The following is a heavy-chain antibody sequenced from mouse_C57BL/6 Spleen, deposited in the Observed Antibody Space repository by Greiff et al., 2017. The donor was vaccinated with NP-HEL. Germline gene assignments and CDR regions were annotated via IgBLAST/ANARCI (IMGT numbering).Heavy chain of an antibody. CDR3: AIKSVDYDSLYAMDY. Sequence: VQLQQPGAELVKPGASVKLSCKASGYTFTSYWMHWVKQRPGQGLEWIGMIHPNSGSTNYNEKFNSKATLTVDKYSSTAYMQLSSLTSDDSTVYSCAIKSVDYDSLYAMDYWGQGTSVTVSS. V-gene: IGHV1-64*01. D-gene: IGHD2-4*01. J-gene: IGHJ4*01. CDR1: GYTFTSYW. CDR2: IHPNSGST.